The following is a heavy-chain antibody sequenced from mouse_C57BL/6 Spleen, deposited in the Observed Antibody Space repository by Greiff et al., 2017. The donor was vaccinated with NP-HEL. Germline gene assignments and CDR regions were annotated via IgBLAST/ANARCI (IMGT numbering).Heavy chain of an antibody. V-gene: IGHV2-2*01. Sequence: QVQLQQSGPGLVQPSQSLSITCTVSGFSLTSYGVHWVRQSPGKGLEWLGVIWSGGSTDYNAAFISRLSISKDNSKSQVFFKMNSLRADDTAIYYCARELLWYLYYAMDYWGQGTSVTVSS. D-gene: IGHD2-1*01. CDR3: ARELLWYLYYAMDY. CDR2: IWSGGST. CDR1: GFSLTSYG. J-gene: IGHJ4*01.